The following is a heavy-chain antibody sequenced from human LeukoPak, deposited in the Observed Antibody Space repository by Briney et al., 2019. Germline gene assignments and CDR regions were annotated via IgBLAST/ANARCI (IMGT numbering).Heavy chain of an antibody. CDR1: GFTFSGSW. D-gene: IGHD3-3*01. CDR2: IDNDGHGI. J-gene: IGHJ6*03. Sequence: GGSLRLSCVTSGFTFSGSWMHWVRQVPEKGLELVSRIDNDGHGIIYADSVKGRFTTSRDNDKKTLYLQMNSLRVADTAVYYCAAGGEWGPSFGVVTHIVAWGK. CDR3: AAGGEWGPSFGVVTHIVA. V-gene: IGHV3-74*01.